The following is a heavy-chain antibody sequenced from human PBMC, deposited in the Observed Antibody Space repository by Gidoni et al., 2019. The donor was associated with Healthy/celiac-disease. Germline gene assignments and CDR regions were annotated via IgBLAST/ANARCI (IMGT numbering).Heavy chain of an antibody. D-gene: IGHD5-12*01. V-gene: IGHV3-23*01. CDR2: ISGSGGST. Sequence: EVQLLESGGGLVQPGGSLRLSCAASGFTFSSYAMSWVRQAPGKGLEWVSSISGSGGSTYYADSVKGRFTISRDNSKNTLYLQMNSLRAEDTAVYYCAKGGDYDLLYYYYYMDVWGKGTTVTVSS. CDR3: AKGGDYDLLYYYYYMDV. CDR1: GFTFSSYA. J-gene: IGHJ6*03.